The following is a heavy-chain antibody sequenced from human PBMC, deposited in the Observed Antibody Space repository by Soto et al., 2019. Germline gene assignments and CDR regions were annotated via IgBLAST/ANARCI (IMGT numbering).Heavy chain of an antibody. CDR2: IIPIFGTA. J-gene: IGHJ3*02. Sequence: SVKVSCKASGYTFNSYDIKWVRQAPGQGLEWMGGIIPIFGTANYAQKFQGRVTITADESTSTAYMELSSLRSEDTAVYYCARGVVDGYYDSSGYYFDAFDIWGQGTMVTVSS. CDR1: GYTFNSYD. V-gene: IGHV1-69*13. CDR3: ARGVVDGYYDSSGYYFDAFDI. D-gene: IGHD3-22*01.